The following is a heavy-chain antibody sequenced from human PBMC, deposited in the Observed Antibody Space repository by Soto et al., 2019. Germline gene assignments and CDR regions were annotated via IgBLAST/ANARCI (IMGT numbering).Heavy chain of an antibody. CDR3: ARGPLYDFWSGYNFDY. CDR2: VYYSGST. V-gene: IGHV4-59*01. J-gene: IGHJ4*02. Sequence: KPSETLSLTCTVSGGSISSYYWSWIRQPPGKGLEWIGYVYYSGSTNYNPSLKSRVTISVDTSKNQFSLKLSSVTAADTAVYYCARGPLYDFWSGYNFDYWGQGTLVTVSS. D-gene: IGHD3-3*01. CDR1: GGSISSYY.